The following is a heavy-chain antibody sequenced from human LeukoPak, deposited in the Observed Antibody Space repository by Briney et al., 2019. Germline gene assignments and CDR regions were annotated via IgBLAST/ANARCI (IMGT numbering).Heavy chain of an antibody. D-gene: IGHD5-24*01. Sequence: PSETLSLTCTVSGGSITTYYWSWLRQPPGKGLEWIGYIYHSGSTYYNPSLKSRVTISVDRSKNQFSLKLSSVTAADTAVYYCASREMATTIDYWGQGTLVTVSS. J-gene: IGHJ4*02. CDR3: ASREMATTIDY. V-gene: IGHV4-59*04. CDR2: IYHSGST. CDR1: GGSITTYY.